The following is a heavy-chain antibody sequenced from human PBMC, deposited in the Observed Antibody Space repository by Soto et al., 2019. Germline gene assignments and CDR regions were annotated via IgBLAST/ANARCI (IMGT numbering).Heavy chain of an antibody. D-gene: IGHD6-25*01. CDR3: AGQTFTIAAASYGRSNWFDP. J-gene: IGHJ5*02. Sequence: SETLSLTCSASGGSITSSSHFWGWVRRPPGKGLEWIGTIYFTGNTYYTPSLKSRLTMSIDTSKNEFSLRLNSVTAADTAVYYCAGQTFTIAAASYGRSNWFDPWGPGTLVTVSS. CDR2: IYFTGNT. V-gene: IGHV4-39*01. CDR1: GGSITSSSHF.